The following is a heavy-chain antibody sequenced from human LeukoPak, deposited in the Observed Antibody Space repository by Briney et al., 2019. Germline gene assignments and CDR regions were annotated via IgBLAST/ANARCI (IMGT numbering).Heavy chain of an antibody. D-gene: IGHD6-25*01. V-gene: IGHV3-30*02. Sequence: GGSLRLSCAASRFTFSSYGMHWVRQAPGKGLEWVAYIQYDGSNAQYADSVKGRFSISRDSSKNILYLQMNSLRAEDTAVYYCAKGGVDYWGQGTLVTVSS. CDR1: RFTFSSYG. J-gene: IGHJ4*02. CDR2: IQYDGSNA. CDR3: AKGGVDY.